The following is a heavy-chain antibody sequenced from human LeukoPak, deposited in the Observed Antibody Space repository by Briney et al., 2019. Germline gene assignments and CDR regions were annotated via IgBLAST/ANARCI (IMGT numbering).Heavy chain of an antibody. J-gene: IGHJ6*02. D-gene: IGHD3-3*01. CDR1: GFTFSSYA. CDR3: ARDDDFWSGYLMDV. V-gene: IGHV3-33*01. CDR2: IWYDGGIK. Sequence: PGGSLRLSCAASGFTFSSYAMEWVRQAPGKGLEWVAVIWYDGGIKYYADSVKGRFTISRDNSKNTLFLQMNSLRAENTAVYYCARDDDFWSGYLMDVWGQGNTLTVSS.